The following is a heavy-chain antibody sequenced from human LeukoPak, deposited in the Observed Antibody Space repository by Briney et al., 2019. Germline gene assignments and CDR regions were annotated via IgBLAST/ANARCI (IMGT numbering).Heavy chain of an antibody. CDR1: GGSISSSSYY. CDR2: IYHSGST. D-gene: IGHD4-17*01. CDR3: ARERSRYGDKPNWFDP. Sequence: SETLSLTCTVSGGSISSSSYYWGWIRQPPGKGLEWIASIYHSGSTYYTPSLKSRVTISVDTSKNQFSLRLSSVTAADTAVYYCARERSRYGDKPNWFDPWGQGTLVTVSS. V-gene: IGHV4-39*07. J-gene: IGHJ5*02.